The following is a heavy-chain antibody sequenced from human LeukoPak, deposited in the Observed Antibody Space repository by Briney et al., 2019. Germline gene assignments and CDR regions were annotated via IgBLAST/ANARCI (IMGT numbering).Heavy chain of an antibody. D-gene: IGHD3-22*01. Sequence: SVKVSCKAAGGTFSSYAVSWVRQAPGQGLEWMRGIIPIFGTANYAQKFQSRGTITTDESTSTAYMELSSLRSEDTAVYYCATRSYYDSSGYYYSWGQGMLVTVSS. J-gene: IGHJ4*02. CDR3: ATRSYYDSSGYYYS. CDR2: IIPIFGTA. V-gene: IGHV1-69*05. CDR1: GGTFSSYA.